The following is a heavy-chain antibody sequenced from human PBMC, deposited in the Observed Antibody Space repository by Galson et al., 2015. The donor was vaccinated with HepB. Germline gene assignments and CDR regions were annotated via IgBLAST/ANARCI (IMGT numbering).Heavy chain of an antibody. D-gene: IGHD3/OR15-3a*01. V-gene: IGHV4-59*01. Sequence: TLSLTCTVSGGSISSYYWSWIRQPPGKGLEWIGYIYYSGSTNYNPSLKSRVTISVDTPKNQFSLKLSSVTAADTAVYYCARVGWTPSDYYYYYMDVWGKGTTVTVSS. J-gene: IGHJ6*03. CDR1: GGSISSYY. CDR3: ARVGWTPSDYYYYYMDV. CDR2: IYYSGST.